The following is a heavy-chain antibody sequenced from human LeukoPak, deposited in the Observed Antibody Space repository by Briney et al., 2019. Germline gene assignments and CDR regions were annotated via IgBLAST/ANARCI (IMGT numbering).Heavy chain of an antibody. CDR3: ARHGGDY. Sequence: SETLSLTCAVYGGSFSGYYWSWIRQPPGKGLEWIGEINHSGSTNYNPSLKSRVTISVDTSKNQFSLKLSSVTAADTAVYYCARHGGDYWGQGTLVTVSS. J-gene: IGHJ4*02. CDR2: INHSGST. V-gene: IGHV4-34*01. CDR1: GGSFSGYY. D-gene: IGHD3-10*01.